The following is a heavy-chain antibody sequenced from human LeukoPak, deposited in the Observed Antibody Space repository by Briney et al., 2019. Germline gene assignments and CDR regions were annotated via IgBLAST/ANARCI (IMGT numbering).Heavy chain of an antibody. Sequence: GGSLRLSCVASGFTFSNYAMSWVRQAPGKGREWVSSIRSNGNTTYDADSVKGRFTISRDNSKNTLYLEMKSLRVDDTALYYCARVALDDILTGAFDYWGQGTLVTVSS. CDR1: GFTFSNYA. CDR3: ARVALDDILTGAFDY. CDR2: IRSNGNTT. V-gene: IGHV3-23*01. J-gene: IGHJ4*02. D-gene: IGHD3-9*01.